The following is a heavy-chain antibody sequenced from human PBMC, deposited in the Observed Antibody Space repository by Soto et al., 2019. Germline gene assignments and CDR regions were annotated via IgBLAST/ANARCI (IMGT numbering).Heavy chain of an antibody. Sequence: SVKVSCKASGGTFSNFAINWVRQAPGQGLEWMGGIIPVFGKAKYAQKFQGRVQFTADESTSTAYMEVNSLTSEDTAVYYCARGSPTTVTTWFDPWGQGSLVTVSS. CDR2: IIPVFGKA. D-gene: IGHD4-17*01. J-gene: IGHJ5*02. V-gene: IGHV1-69*13. CDR3: ARGSPTTVTTWFDP. CDR1: GGTFSNFA.